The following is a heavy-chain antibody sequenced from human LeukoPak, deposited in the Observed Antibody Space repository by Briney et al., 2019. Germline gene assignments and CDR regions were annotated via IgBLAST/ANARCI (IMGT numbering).Heavy chain of an antibody. CDR1: GFTFSSYS. CDR3: LRGDRRDY. Sequence: QPGRSLRLSCAASGFTFSSYSIHWVRQAPGKGLEWVAVISYDGSNKYYADSVKGRFTISRDNSKNTLYLEMNSLRTEDTAVYYCLRGDRRDYWGQGTLVTVSS. V-gene: IGHV3-30*03. CDR2: ISYDGSNK. J-gene: IGHJ4*02.